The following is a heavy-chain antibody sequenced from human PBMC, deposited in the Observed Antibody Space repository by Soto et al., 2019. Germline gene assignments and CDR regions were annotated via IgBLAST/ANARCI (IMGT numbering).Heavy chain of an antibody. CDR2: IFDAATA. J-gene: IGHJ6*02. D-gene: IGHD3-10*01. V-gene: IGHV4-61*01. CDR1: GESVGRGTNY. CDR3: ARDRRGRADGFIYYYGMEV. Sequence: QVQLQESGPGLMKPSGNLSLICSVSGESVGRGTNYWSWVRQAPGRGMEWIGYIFDAATAIYNPSFESRVPISLDAAKNQVSRKLTSVTAADTAIYYCARDRRGRADGFIYYYGMEVWGQGTSVTVSS.